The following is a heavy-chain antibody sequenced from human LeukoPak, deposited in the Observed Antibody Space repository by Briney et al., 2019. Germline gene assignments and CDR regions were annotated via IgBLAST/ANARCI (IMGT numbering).Heavy chain of an antibody. D-gene: IGHD3-10*01. CDR3: ARVREGRFDP. V-gene: IGHV4-39*07. CDR1: GGSISSGSYY. CDR2: IYYSGST. Sequence: SQTLSLTCTVSGGSISSGSYYWGWIRQPPGKGLEWIGSIYYSGSTYYNPSLKSRVTISVDTSKNQFSLKLSSVTAADTAVYYCARVREGRFDPWGQGTLVTVSS. J-gene: IGHJ5*02.